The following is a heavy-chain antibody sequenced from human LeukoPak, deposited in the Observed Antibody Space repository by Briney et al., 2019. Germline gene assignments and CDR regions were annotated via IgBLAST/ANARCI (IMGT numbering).Heavy chain of an antibody. CDR2: IYHSGST. J-gene: IGHJ4*02. Sequence: SETLSLTCAVSGGSISSGGYSWSWIRQPPGKGLEWIGYIYHSGSTCYNPSLKSRVTISVDRSKNQFSLKLSSVTAEDTAVYYCARVAWRQLEYYFDYWGQGTLVTVSS. CDR1: GGSISSGGYS. CDR3: ARVAWRQLEYYFDY. V-gene: IGHV4-30-2*01. D-gene: IGHD5-18*01.